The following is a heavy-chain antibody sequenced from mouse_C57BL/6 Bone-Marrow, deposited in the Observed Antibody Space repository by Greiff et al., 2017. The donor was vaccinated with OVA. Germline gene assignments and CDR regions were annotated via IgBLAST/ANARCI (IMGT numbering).Heavy chain of an antibody. CDR1: GYTFTDYY. CDR3: ASPLTAYAMDY. Sequence: VQLKESGPVLVKPGASVKMSCKASGYTFTDYYMNWVKQSHGKSLEWIGVINPYNGGTSYNQKFKGKATLTVDKSSSTAYMELNSLTSEDSAVYYCASPLTAYAMDYWGQGTSVTVSS. J-gene: IGHJ4*01. D-gene: IGHD4-1*01. CDR2: INPYNGGT. V-gene: IGHV1-19*01.